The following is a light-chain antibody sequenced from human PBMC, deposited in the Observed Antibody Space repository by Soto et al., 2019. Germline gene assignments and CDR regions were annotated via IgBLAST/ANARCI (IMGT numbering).Light chain of an antibody. CDR2: SAS. Sequence: EIVLTQSPGSLSLSLGERATLSCRASQSVDSAFFAWYQQKPGQPPRLLMYSASRRATGIPDRCSGSGSGTDFSLTISRLEPEDFAVYYCQQYASSLTFGQGTKVEI. CDR1: QSVDSAF. J-gene: IGKJ1*01. V-gene: IGKV3-20*01. CDR3: QQYASSLT.